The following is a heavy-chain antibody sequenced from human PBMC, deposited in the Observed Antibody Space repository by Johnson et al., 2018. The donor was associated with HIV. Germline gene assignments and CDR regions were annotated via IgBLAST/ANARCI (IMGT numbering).Heavy chain of an antibody. CDR2: ISYDGSNK. J-gene: IGHJ3*02. D-gene: IGHD3-22*01. CDR3: ARGAYTYGSSGDVGYDSCDM. V-gene: IGHV3-30*04. CDR1: GFTFSSYA. Sequence: QVQLVESGGGVVQPGRSLRLSCAASGFTFSSYAMHWVRQAPGKGLEWVAVISYDGSNKYYADSVKGRFTISRDNSKNTLYLQMNSLRVEDTAVYYCARGAYTYGSSGDVGYDSCDMWGRGTTVTVSS.